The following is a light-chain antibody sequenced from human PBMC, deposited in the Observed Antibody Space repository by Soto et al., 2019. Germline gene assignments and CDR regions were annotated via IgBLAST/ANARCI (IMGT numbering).Light chain of an antibody. V-gene: IGKV1-39*01. Sequence: DIQMTQSPSSLSSSVGYRVTITCRASQSIRNYLNWYQQKPGRAPKLLIYATSDLQSGVPSRFSGSGSGTEFTLTIISLQPEDFATYYCQQSYIKPQTFGQGTKVDIK. CDR2: ATS. J-gene: IGKJ1*01. CDR1: QSIRNY. CDR3: QQSYIKPQT.